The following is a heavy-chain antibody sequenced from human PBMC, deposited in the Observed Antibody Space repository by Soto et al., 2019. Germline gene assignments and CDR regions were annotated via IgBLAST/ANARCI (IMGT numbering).Heavy chain of an antibody. Sequence: SETLCLTCTVSGGSISSGGYYWSWIRQHPGKGLEWIGYIYYSGSTYYNPSLKSRVTISVDTSKNQFSLKLSSVTAADTAVYYCARDYPHDSSGFWHYYYGMDVWGQGTTVTVSS. V-gene: IGHV4-31*03. J-gene: IGHJ6*02. CDR3: ARDYPHDSSGFWHYYYGMDV. CDR2: IYYSGST. D-gene: IGHD3-22*01. CDR1: GGSISSGGYY.